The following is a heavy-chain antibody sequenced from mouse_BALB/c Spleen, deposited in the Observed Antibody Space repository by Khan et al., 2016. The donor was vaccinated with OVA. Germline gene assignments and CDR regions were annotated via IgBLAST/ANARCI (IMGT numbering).Heavy chain of an antibody. CDR1: GFSFTSYT. J-gene: IGHJ1*01. D-gene: IGHD2-13*01. Sequence: EVELVESGGGLVRPGGSLKLSCAASGFSFTSYTMSWVRLTPEKRLEWVATISSGSTYTYYPDSVKGRFIISRYNAKNTLYLHMSRLKTEDTAMYYCTRDGDYAHWYFDVWGAGTTVTVSS. CDR2: ISSGSTYT. V-gene: IGHV5-6-4*01. CDR3: TRDGDYAHWYFDV.